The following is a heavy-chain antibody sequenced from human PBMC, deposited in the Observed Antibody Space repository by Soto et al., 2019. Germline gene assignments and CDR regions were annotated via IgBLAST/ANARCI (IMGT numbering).Heavy chain of an antibody. J-gene: IGHJ4*02. Sequence: ESGGGVVQPGKSVRLSCVVSGFTFSSYGMHWVRQAPGKGLEWVAVISFDGKKKDYADSVKGRFTISRDNSKNTLYVQMNSLRAEDTAVYYCARGGFYHDSSDQFNWGQGALVTVSS. CDR2: ISFDGKKK. CDR1: GFTFSSYG. CDR3: ARGGFYHDSSDQFN. D-gene: IGHD3-22*01. V-gene: IGHV3-30*03.